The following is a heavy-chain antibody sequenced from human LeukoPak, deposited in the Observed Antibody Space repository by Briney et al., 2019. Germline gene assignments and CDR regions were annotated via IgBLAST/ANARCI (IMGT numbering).Heavy chain of an antibody. D-gene: IGHD1-26*01. J-gene: IGHJ4*02. V-gene: IGHV3-15*01. CDR2: DISNAGGETV. Sequence: KPGGSLRLSCSASGFTFSDVRMSWVRQAPGKGLEWVGRDISNAGGETVDNATPGQHKFTISRDDSKTTLSLHMNSLEVEDTAVYYCTAGGDGTYSCDYWRRETVVSVSS. CDR3: TAGGDGTYSCDY. CDR1: GFTFSDVR.